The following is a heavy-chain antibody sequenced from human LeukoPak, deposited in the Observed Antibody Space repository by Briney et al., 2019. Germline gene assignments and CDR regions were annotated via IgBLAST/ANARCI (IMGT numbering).Heavy chain of an antibody. D-gene: IGHD1-1*01. CDR2: LAADGSGT. CDR3: ARDGFTGPTTAYPYH. Sequence: PGGSLRLSCAASGFTFSRYAMHWVRQTPGMGLVWVSRLAADGSGTNYADSVKGRFTISRENAKNTVYLQMRSLRAEDTDVYACARDGFTGPTTAYPYHWGQGTLVTVSS. CDR1: GFTFSRYA. J-gene: IGHJ1*01. V-gene: IGHV3-74*01.